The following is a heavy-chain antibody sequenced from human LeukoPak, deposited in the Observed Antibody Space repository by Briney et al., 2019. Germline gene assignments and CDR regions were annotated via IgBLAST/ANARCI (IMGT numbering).Heavy chain of an antibody. CDR1: GGTFSSYA. Sequence: ASVKVSCKASGGTFSSYAISWVRQAPGQGLEWMGWISAYNGNTNYAQKFQGRVTMTRDMSTSTVYMELSSLRSEDTAVYYCAIPYYDYAFDIWGQGTMVTVSS. CDR2: ISAYNGNT. V-gene: IGHV1-18*01. D-gene: IGHD3-3*01. J-gene: IGHJ3*02. CDR3: AIPYYDYAFDI.